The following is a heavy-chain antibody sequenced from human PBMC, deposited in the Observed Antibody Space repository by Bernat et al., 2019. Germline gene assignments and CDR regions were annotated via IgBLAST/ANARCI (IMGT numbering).Heavy chain of an antibody. CDR2: INHSGST. V-gene: IGHV4-34*01. CDR1: GWSFSGYY. D-gene: IGHD3-10*01. Sequence: QVQLQQWGAGLLKPSETLSLTCAVYGWSFSGYYWTWVRQSPGKGLEWIGEINHSGSTNYNPSLKSRVTITVDSSKKQFSLKLSSMTAADTAVYYCARGASSSAFAFDFWGQGTPVTVSS. J-gene: IGHJ4*02. CDR3: ARGASSSAFAFDF.